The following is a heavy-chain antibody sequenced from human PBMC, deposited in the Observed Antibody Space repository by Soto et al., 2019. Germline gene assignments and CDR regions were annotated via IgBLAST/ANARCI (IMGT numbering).Heavy chain of an antibody. CDR1: GYTFTSYD. V-gene: IGHV1-8*01. D-gene: IGHD4-17*01. J-gene: IGHJ5*02. CDR3: AGGYRDYGDYRWFDP. Sequence: QVQLVQSGAEVKKPGASVKVSCKASGYTFTSYDINWVRQATGQGLEWMGWMNPNSGNTGYAQKFQGRVTMTRNTSISTAYMELSSLRSEDTAVDYCAGGYRDYGDYRWFDPWGQGTLVTVSS. CDR2: MNPNSGNT.